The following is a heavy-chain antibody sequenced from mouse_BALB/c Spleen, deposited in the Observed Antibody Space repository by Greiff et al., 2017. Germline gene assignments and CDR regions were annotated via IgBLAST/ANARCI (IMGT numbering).Heavy chain of an antibody. V-gene: IGHV1-15*01. CDR2: IDPETGGT. CDR1: GYTFTDYE. J-gene: IGHJ4*01. D-gene: IGHD1-1*01. CDR3: TSSRYGGSYYAMDY. Sequence: QVQLQQSGAELVRPGASVTLSCKASGYTFTDYEMHWVKQTPVQGLEWIGAIDPETGGTAYNQKFKGKATLTADKSTSTAYMELRSLTSEDSAVDYCTSSRYGGSYYAMDYWGQGTSVTVSS.